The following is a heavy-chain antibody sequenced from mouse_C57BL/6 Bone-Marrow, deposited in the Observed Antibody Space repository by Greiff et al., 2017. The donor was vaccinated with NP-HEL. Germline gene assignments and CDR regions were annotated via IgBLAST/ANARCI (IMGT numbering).Heavy chain of an antibody. CDR3: ASESDGCLG. Sequence: QVQLQQSGPELVRPGVSVKISCKGSGYTFTDYAMHWVKQSHAKSLEWIGVISTYYGDASYNQKFKGKATLTADKSSSTAYMQLSSLTSEDSAVYFCASESDGCLGWGQGTLVTVSA. D-gene: IGHD2-3*01. J-gene: IGHJ3*01. CDR2: ISTYYGDA. CDR1: GYTFTDYA. V-gene: IGHV1-67*01.